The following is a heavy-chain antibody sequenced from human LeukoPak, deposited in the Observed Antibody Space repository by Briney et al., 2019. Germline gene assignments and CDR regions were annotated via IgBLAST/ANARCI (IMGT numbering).Heavy chain of an antibody. Sequence: ASVKVSCKASGYTFTSYGISWVRQAPGQGLEWMGWISAYNGNTNYAQKLQGRVTMTTDTSTSTAYMELSSLRSEDTAVYYCARGTSGYSYGYYYYGMDVWGQGTTVTVSS. CDR2: ISAYNGNT. J-gene: IGHJ6*02. CDR3: ARGTSGYSYGYYYYGMDV. D-gene: IGHD5-18*01. V-gene: IGHV1-18*01. CDR1: GYTFTSYG.